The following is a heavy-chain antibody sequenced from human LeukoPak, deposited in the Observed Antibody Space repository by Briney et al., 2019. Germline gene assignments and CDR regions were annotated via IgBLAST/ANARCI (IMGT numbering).Heavy chain of an antibody. D-gene: IGHD5-12*01. J-gene: IGHJ3*02. CDR3: ARDFLQIVATIDAFDI. V-gene: IGHV3-21*01. Sequence: PGGSLRLSCAASGFTFSSYSMNWVRQAPGKGLEWVSSISSSSYIYYADSVKGRFTISRDNAKNSLYLQMNSLRAEDTAVYYCARDFLQIVATIDAFDIWGQGTMVTVSS. CDR2: ISSSSYI. CDR1: GFTFSSYS.